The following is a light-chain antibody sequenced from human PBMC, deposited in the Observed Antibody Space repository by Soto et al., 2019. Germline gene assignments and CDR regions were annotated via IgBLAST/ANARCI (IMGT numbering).Light chain of an antibody. Sequence: QLVLTQPPSVSGAPGQRVAISCTGNSSNIGAGYDVHWYQQFPGAAPKLLTYANTNRPSGDPDRFSGSKSGTSASLAISGLQAEDEAVYYCQSYDNKLSAWVFGGGTKLTVL. CDR3: QSYDNKLSAWV. V-gene: IGLV1-40*01. CDR1: SSNIGAGYD. CDR2: ANT. J-gene: IGLJ2*01.